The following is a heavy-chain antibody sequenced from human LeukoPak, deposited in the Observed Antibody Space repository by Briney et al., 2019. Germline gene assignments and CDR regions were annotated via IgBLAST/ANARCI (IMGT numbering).Heavy chain of an antibody. J-gene: IGHJ5*02. CDR3: ARGGIIVGRPGWFDP. V-gene: IGHV4-61*09. D-gene: IGHD6-6*01. CDR1: GDSFSRGSYY. Sequence: SETLSLTCTVSGDSFSRGSYYWSWIRQPAGKGLEWIGHIYINGSTNYNPSLKSRVTISGDTSKNHFSLRLTSVTAADTAVYYCARGGIIVGRPGWFDPWGQGTLVTVSS. CDR2: IYINGST.